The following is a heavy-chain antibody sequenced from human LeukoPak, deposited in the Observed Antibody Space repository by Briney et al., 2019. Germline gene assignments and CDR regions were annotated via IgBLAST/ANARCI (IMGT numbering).Heavy chain of an antibody. V-gene: IGHV4-34*01. D-gene: IGHD2-15*01. CDR1: GGSFSGYY. CDR2: INHSGDT. Sequence: SETLSLTCAVYGGSFSGYYWTWIRQPPGKGLERVGQINHSGDTNYNPSLKSRATMSADTSTNQFSLKLTSLTAADTAVYYCARGRDCSGGSCFSWYFDLWGRGTLVTVSS. J-gene: IGHJ2*01. CDR3: ARGRDCSGGSCFSWYFDL.